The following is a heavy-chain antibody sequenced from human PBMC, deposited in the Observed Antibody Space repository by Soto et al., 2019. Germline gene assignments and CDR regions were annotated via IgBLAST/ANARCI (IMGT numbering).Heavy chain of an antibody. CDR1: RSSIRTCRNY. CDR2: LYYNVGT. V-gene: IGHV4-39*01. Sequence: PEETLLLTFTATRSSIRTCRNYWGWIRQPPGRGLEWIGSLYYNVGTYYTPSLMMRVTISADTSSNQFSLMVNSVTAADTAIYYCARLPSRHWVDYWGQGTLVT. J-gene: IGHJ4*02. CDR3: ARLPSRHWVDY. D-gene: IGHD3-16*01.